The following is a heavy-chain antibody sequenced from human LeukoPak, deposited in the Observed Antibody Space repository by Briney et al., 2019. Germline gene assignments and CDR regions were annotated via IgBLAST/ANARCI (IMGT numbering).Heavy chain of an antibody. D-gene: IGHD3-10*01. Sequence: PGGSLRLSCAASEFTVSNNYMSWIRHAPGKGLEWVSFIYSGATTYYADSVKGRFTISRDNSKNMLYLQMNSLRAEDTAVYYCARGARVRGVNNWYFDLWGRGTLVTVSS. CDR2: IYSGATT. J-gene: IGHJ2*01. CDR3: ARGARVRGVNNWYFDL. CDR1: EFTVSNNY. V-gene: IGHV3-53*01.